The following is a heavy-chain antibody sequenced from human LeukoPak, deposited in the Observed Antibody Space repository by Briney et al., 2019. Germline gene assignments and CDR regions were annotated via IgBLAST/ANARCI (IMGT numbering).Heavy chain of an antibody. CDR1: GLPLSSYV. CDR3: ARGAVAGICAFDY. D-gene: IGHD6-19*01. J-gene: IGHJ4*02. CDR2: MSYYGSKK. V-gene: IGHV3-30-3*01. Sequence: GGPLTLSCGPSGLPLSSYVIQGVRQAPGKGRVGVAFMSYYGSKKYYAASVKGPLNISIANSKNTLNMQMYSLRAEDTAGYYCARGAVAGICAFDYWGQGTLVTVSS.